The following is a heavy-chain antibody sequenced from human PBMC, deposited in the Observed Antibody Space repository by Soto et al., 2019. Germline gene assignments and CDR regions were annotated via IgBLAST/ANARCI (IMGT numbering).Heavy chain of an antibody. J-gene: IGHJ5*02. CDR3: ARQVMAVAGDNWFDP. CDR1: GYTFTSYY. CDR2: INAGNGNT. V-gene: IGHV1-3*01. Sequence: ASVKVSCKASGYTFTSYYMHWVRQAPGQRLEWMGWINAGNGNTKYSQKFQGRVTITRDTSASTAYMELSSLRSEDAAVYYCARQVMAVAGDNWFDPWGQGTLVTVSS. D-gene: IGHD6-19*01.